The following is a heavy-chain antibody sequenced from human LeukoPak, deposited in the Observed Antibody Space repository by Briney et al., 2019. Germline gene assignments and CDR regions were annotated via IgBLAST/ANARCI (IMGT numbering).Heavy chain of an antibody. D-gene: IGHD6-25*01. Sequence: SETLSLTCTVSGGSISSSSYYWGWIRQPPGKRLEWIGSIYYSGSTYYNPSLKSRVTISVDTYKNQFSLRLSSVTASDTAIYYCARHQSGWFDPWGQGTLVTVSS. V-gene: IGHV4-39*01. CDR2: IYYSGST. CDR1: GGSISSSSYY. J-gene: IGHJ5*02. CDR3: ARHQSGWFDP.